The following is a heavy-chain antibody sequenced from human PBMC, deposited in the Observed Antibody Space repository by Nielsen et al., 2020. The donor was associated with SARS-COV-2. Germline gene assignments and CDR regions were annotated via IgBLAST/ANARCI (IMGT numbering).Heavy chain of an antibody. V-gene: IGHV3-23*01. D-gene: IGHD6-13*01. CDR2: ISASGSST. Sequence: GESLKISCAVSGFTFRRYAMSWVRRAPGKGLEWVSAISASGSSTCYRDAVKGRFTISRDNAINTLYLQMNSLRAEDTAVYYCAKGDGDSWSPFLYLDNWGQGTLVTASS. CDR3: AKGDGDSWSPFLYLDN. CDR1: GFTFRRYA. J-gene: IGHJ4*02.